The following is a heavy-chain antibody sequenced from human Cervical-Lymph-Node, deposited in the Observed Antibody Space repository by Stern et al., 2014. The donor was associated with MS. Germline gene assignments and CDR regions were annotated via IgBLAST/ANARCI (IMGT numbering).Heavy chain of an antibody. J-gene: IGHJ4*02. CDR1: GGTFSSSD. V-gene: IGHV1-69*01. CDR3: ALGGFGHYFEY. CDR2: IIPIIGTA. D-gene: IGHD3-10*01. Sequence: VQLVESGAEVQKPGSSVKVSCRASGGTFSSSDISWVRQAPGQGLEWMGGIIPIIGTANSAQKYQGRVTITADESTSTAYMELSSVRSEDTAIYYCALGGFGHYFEYWGQGTLVTVSS.